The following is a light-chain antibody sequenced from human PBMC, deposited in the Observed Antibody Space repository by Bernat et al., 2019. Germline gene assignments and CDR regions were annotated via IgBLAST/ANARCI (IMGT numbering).Light chain of an antibody. CDR3: SSYTSSNTYV. Sequence: QSALTQPASVSGSPGQSITISCTGTSSDVGGYNYFSWFQQHPGQAPKLMIYDVRNRPSGVSNRFSGSKSGNTASLTISGLQADDEADYYCSSYTSSNTYVFGTGTKVTVL. J-gene: IGLJ1*01. V-gene: IGLV2-14*03. CDR2: DVR. CDR1: SSDVGGYNY.